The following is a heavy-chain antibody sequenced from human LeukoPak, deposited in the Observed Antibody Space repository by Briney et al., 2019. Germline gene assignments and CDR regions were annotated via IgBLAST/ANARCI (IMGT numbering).Heavy chain of an antibody. V-gene: IGHV4-4*07. D-gene: IGHD2-15*01. Sequence: PSETLSLTCIVSGGXLSSYYCSWIRQSAGKGLEWIGRIYPSGTTNYNPSLKSRVTVSLDTSKNHFSLNLGSVTAADTAMSYCAREEFCNGGGCSFDSWGQGALVTVSS. J-gene: IGHJ4*02. CDR1: GGXLSSYY. CDR2: IYPSGTT. CDR3: AREEFCNGGGCSFDS.